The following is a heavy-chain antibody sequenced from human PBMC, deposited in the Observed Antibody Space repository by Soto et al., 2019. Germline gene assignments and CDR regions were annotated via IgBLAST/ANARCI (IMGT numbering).Heavy chain of an antibody. J-gene: IGHJ4*02. CDR3: IGSFPF. V-gene: IGHV3-49*03. Sequence: GGCLRLSCTASGFPFGNFLMSWFRQAPGKGMEWVGFIRSQPYGGTAEYAASVRGRFTISRDDSKGIAYLQMNSLQTEDSGVYYCIGSFPFWGQGTLVTVSS. CDR2: IRSQPYGGTA. CDR1: GFPFGNFL. D-gene: IGHD3-10*01.